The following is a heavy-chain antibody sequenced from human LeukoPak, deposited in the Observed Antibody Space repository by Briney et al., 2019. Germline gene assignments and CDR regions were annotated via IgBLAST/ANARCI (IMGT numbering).Heavy chain of an antibody. CDR3: AKGGGSSWYNSWCFDN. J-gene: IGHJ4*02. Sequence: GGSLRHSCAAYGFTFISYVMSWGRQAPGKGLEWVSAISGSGGSTYYADSVKGRFTISRDNSKNTLYLQMNSLRAEDTAVYYCAKGGGSSWYNSWCFDNWGQGTLVTVSS. D-gene: IGHD6-13*01. CDR1: GFTFISYV. V-gene: IGHV3-23*01. CDR2: ISGSGGST.